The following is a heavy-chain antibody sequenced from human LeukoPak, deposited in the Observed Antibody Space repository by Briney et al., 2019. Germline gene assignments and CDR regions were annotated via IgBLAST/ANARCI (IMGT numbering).Heavy chain of an antibody. Sequence: TSETLSLTCTVSGGSISSYYWSWLRQPPGKGLEWIGYIYYSGSTNYNPSLKSRVTISVDTSKNQFSLKLSSVTAADTAVYYCASSGYYYYGMDVWGQGTTVTVSS. CDR3: ASSGYYYYGMDV. CDR1: GGSISSYY. CDR2: IYYSGST. V-gene: IGHV4-59*01. J-gene: IGHJ6*02.